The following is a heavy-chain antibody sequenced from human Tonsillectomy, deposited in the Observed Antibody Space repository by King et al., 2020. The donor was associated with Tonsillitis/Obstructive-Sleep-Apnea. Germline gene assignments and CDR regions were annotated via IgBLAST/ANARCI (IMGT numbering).Heavy chain of an antibody. V-gene: IGHV3-13*04. CDR1: GFTFSSYD. CDR3: ARGYCSSTSCYSRRNAFDI. CDR2: IGSAGDT. J-gene: IGHJ3*02. D-gene: IGHD2-2*01. Sequence: VQLVESGGGLVHPGGSLRLSCEASGFTFSSYDRNWARKATGKGLKWVSVIGSAGDTYYPGSVKGRFTIPSENAKNSLYLQMNSLRAGDTAVYYCARGYCSSTSCYSRRNAFDIWGQGTMVTVSS.